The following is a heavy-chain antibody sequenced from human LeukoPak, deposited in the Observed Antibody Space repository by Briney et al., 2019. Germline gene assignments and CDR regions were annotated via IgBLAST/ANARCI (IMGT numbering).Heavy chain of an antibody. CDR1: GGTFSSYA. CDR2: IIPIFGTA. CDR3: ARGWGDSSSWYEAFDY. Sequence: ASVKVSFKASGGTFSSYAISWVRQAPGQGLEWMGGIIPIFGTANYAQKFQGRVTITADESTSTAYMELSSLRSEDTAVYYCARGWGDSSSWYEAFDYWGQGTLVTVSS. V-gene: IGHV1-69*13. J-gene: IGHJ4*02. D-gene: IGHD6-13*01.